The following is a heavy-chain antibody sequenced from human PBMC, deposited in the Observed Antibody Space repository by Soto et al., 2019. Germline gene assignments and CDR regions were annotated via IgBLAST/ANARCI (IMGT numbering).Heavy chain of an antibody. CDR2: ISAYNGNT. CDR3: ASVRIAATDPYGMDV. V-gene: IGHV1-18*01. J-gene: IGHJ6*02. CDR1: GYTFTSDG. D-gene: IGHD6-13*01. Sequence: QVQLVQSGAEVKKPGASVKVSCKASGYTFTSDGSSWVRQAPGQGLEWMGWISAYNGNTNYAQKLKGRVTMTTDTSTSTAYMELRSLGSDDTAVYYCASVRIAATDPYGMDVWGPGTTVTVSS.